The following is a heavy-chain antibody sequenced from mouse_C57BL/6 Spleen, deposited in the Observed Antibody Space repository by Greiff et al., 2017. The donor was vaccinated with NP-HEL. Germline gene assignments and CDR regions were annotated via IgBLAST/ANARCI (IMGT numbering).Heavy chain of an antibody. Sequence: QVQLKQPGAELVRPGTSVKLSCKASGYTFTSYWMHWVKQRPGQGLEWIGVIDPSDSYTNYNQKFKGKATLTVDTSSSTAYMQLSSLTSEDSAVYYCARSDYGNFDYWGQGTTLTVSS. J-gene: IGHJ2*01. CDR2: IDPSDSYT. D-gene: IGHD1-1*01. V-gene: IGHV1-59*01. CDR1: GYTFTSYW. CDR3: ARSDYGNFDY.